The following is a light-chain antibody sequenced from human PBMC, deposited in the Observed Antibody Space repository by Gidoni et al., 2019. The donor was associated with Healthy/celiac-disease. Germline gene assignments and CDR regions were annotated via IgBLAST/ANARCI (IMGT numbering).Light chain of an antibody. CDR3: QSYDSSLSGAVV. Sequence: QSVLTQPTSVSGAPGQRVTTSNIGAGYDVHWSQQLPGTDPKLLIYGNSNRPSGVRDRFSGSKSGTSASLAITGLQAEDEADYYCQSYDSSLSGAVVFGGGTKLTVL. V-gene: IGLV1-40*01. CDR1: IGAGYD. J-gene: IGLJ2*01. CDR2: GNS.